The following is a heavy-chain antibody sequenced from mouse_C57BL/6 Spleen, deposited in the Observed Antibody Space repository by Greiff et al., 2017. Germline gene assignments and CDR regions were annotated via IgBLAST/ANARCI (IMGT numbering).Heavy chain of an antibody. V-gene: IGHV1-64*01. D-gene: IGHD2-4*01. J-gene: IGHJ2*01. CDR3: ARSRDYNDY. CDR2: IPPNSGST. CDR1: GYTFTSYW. Sequence: VQLQQPGAELVKPGASVKLSCTASGYTFTSYWMHWVKQRPGQGLEWIGMIPPNSGSTNYNEKFKSKATLTVDKSSSTAYMQLSSLTSADSAVYYCARSRDYNDYWGQGTTLTVSS.